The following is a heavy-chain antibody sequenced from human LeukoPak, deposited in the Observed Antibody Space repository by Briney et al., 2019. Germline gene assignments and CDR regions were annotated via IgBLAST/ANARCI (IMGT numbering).Heavy chain of an antibody. Sequence: SQTLSLTCAISGDSVSSNSAAWNWIRQSPSRGLEWLGRTYYRSKWYNDYAVSVKSRITINPDTSKNQFSLQLSSVTAADTAVYYCARGGIVGARALGYWGQGTLVTVSS. V-gene: IGHV6-1*01. CDR1: GDSVSSNSAA. J-gene: IGHJ4*02. D-gene: IGHD1-26*01. CDR3: ARGGIVGARALGY. CDR2: TYYRSKWYN.